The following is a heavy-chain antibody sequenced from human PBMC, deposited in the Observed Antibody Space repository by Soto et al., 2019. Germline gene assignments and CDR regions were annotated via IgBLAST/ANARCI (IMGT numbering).Heavy chain of an antibody. V-gene: IGHV1-8*01. Sequence: ASVEVSCKASGYTFASCDSRWVRQATGQGLEWMGWMNPNSGNTGYAQKFQGRVTMTRNTSISTAYMELSSLRSEDTAVYYCARGYCSGGSCYYYYYYYYMDVWGKGTTVTVSS. CDR3: ARGYCSGGSCYYYYYYYYMDV. D-gene: IGHD2-15*01. CDR2: MNPNSGNT. J-gene: IGHJ6*03. CDR1: GYTFASCD.